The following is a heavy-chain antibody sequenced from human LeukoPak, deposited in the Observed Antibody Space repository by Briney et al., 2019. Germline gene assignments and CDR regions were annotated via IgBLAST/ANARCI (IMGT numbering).Heavy chain of an antibody. Sequence: ASVKVSCKASGYTFTGYYMHWVRQAPGQGLEWMGRINPNSGGTNYAQKFQGRVTMTRDTSISTAYMELSRPRSDDTAVYYCARAELRFLEWLLHFDYWGQGTLVTVSS. CDR1: GYTFTGYY. D-gene: IGHD3-3*01. CDR2: INPNSGGT. J-gene: IGHJ4*02. V-gene: IGHV1-2*06. CDR3: ARAELRFLEWLLHFDY.